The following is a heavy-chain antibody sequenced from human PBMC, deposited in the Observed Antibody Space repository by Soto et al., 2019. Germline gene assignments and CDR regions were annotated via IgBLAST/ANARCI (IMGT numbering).Heavy chain of an antibody. CDR3: VRLIGNSWLDF. V-gene: IGHV6-1*01. D-gene: IGHD1-26*01. CDR2: TYYWSKWYN. CDR1: GGSVSSSSVT. Sequence: SQTLSLTCAISGGSVSSSSVTWNWIRQSPSRDLEWLVRTYYWSKWYNDYAESVKSRITIIPDTSKNQFSLHLNSVTPEDAAVYYCVRLIGNSWLDFWGQGTLVTVSS. J-gene: IGHJ5*01.